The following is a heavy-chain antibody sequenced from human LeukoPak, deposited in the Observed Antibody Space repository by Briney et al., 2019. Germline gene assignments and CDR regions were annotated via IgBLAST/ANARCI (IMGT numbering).Heavy chain of an antibody. CDR3: AREPSYYDILTGYYNC. Sequence: ASVKVSCKASGGTFSSYAISWVRQAPGQGLEWMGGIIPIFGTANYAQKFQGRVTITADESTSTAYMELSSLRSEDTAVYYCAREPSYYDILTGYYNCWGQGTLVTVSS. CDR2: IIPIFGTA. V-gene: IGHV1-69*13. J-gene: IGHJ4*02. CDR1: GGTFSSYA. D-gene: IGHD3-9*01.